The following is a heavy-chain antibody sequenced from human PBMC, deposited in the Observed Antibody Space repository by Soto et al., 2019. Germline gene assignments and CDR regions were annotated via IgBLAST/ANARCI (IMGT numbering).Heavy chain of an antibody. D-gene: IGHD1-26*01. CDR3: ASRRGWELLDY. Sequence: PSETLSLTCAVYGGSFSGYYSWIRQPPGKGLEWIGEIKQSGSTKYNPSLKSRVTISVDTSKNQFSLKLSSVTAADTAVYYCASRRGWELLDYWGQGTLVTSPQ. CDR2: IKQSGST. CDR1: GGSFSGYY. J-gene: IGHJ4*02. V-gene: IGHV4-34*01.